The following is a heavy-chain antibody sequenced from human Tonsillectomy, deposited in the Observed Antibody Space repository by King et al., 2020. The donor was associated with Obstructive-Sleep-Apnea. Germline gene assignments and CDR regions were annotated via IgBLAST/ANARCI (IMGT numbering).Heavy chain of an antibody. CDR3: AKTEGELATPFDY. D-gene: IGHD1-26*01. J-gene: IGHJ4*02. Sequence: VQLVESGGGVVQPGRSLRLSCAASGFTFSSYGMHWVRQAPGKGLEWVAVISYDGSNKYYADSVKGRVTIARDNSKNTLYLQMNSLRAEDTAVYYCAKTEGELATPFDYWGQGTLVTVSS. CDR1: GFTFSSYG. CDR2: ISYDGSNK. V-gene: IGHV3-30*18.